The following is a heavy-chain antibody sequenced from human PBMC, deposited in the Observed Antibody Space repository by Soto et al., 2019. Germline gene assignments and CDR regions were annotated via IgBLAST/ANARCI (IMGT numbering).Heavy chain of an antibody. CDR3: ARGSGITMVRGVTLDY. CDR1: GGSISSYY. D-gene: IGHD3-10*01. CDR2: IYYSGST. V-gene: IGHV4-59*01. Sequence: SETLSLTCTVSGGSISSYYWSWIRQPPGKGLEWIGYIYYSGSTNYNPSLKSRVTIPVDTSKNQFSLKLSSVTAADTAVYYCARGSGITMVRGVTLDYWGQGTLVTVSS. J-gene: IGHJ4*02.